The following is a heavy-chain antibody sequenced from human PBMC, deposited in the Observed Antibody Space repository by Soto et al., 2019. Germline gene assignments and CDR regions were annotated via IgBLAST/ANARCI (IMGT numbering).Heavy chain of an antibody. CDR1: GYTFTTFG. CDR3: ARGERPEYGGMDV. D-gene: IGHD1-26*01. Sequence: QVQLVQSGAEVKKSGASVKVSCKTSGYTFTTFGITWVRQAPGQGLEWMGWIRPSNGNTNYAQKLQGRVTMTTDTSTSTAYMELGSLRSDDTAVYYCARGERPEYGGMDVWGQGTTVTVSS. CDR2: IRPSNGNT. J-gene: IGHJ6*02. V-gene: IGHV1-18*01.